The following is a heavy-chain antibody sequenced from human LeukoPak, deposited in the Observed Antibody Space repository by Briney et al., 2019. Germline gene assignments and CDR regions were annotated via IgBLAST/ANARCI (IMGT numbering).Heavy chain of an antibody. V-gene: IGHV4-39*07. CDR3: ARAPGYSSSWQYNWFDP. Sequence: SQTLSLTCTLAGGSISSSSYYWGWIRQPPGKGLEWIGSIYYSGSTYYNPSLKSRVTISVDTSKNQFSLKLSSVTAADTAVYYCARAPGYSSSWQYNWFDPWGQGTLVTVSS. CDR1: GGSISSSSYY. D-gene: IGHD6-13*01. CDR2: IYYSGST. J-gene: IGHJ5*02.